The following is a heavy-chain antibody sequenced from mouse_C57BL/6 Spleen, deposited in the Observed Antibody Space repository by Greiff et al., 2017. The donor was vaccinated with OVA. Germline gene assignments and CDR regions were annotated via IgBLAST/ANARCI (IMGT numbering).Heavy chain of an antibody. CDR2: ISSGRSTI. CDR1: GFTFSDYG. D-gene: IGHD1-1*01. J-gene: IGHJ4*01. V-gene: IGHV5-17*01. CDR3: ARDLVTTVVAYYAMDY. Sequence: DVKLVESGGGLVKPGGSLKLSCAASGFTFSDYGMHWVRQAPEKGLEWVAYISSGRSTIYYADTVKGRFTISRDNAQNTLFLQMTSLRSEDTAMYYCARDLVTTVVAYYAMDYWGQGTSVTVSS.